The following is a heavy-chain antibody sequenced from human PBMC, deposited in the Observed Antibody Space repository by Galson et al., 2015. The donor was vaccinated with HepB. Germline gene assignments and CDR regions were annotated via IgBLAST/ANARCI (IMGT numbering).Heavy chain of an antibody. CDR1: GFIFSGSG. Sequence: SLRLSCAASGFIFSGSGIHWVRQAPGKGLEWVSAISGSGGSTYYADSVKGRFTISRDNSKNTLYLQMNSLRAEDTAVYYCAKTLWFGELFFDYWGQGTLVTVSS. J-gene: IGHJ4*02. D-gene: IGHD3-10*01. CDR3: AKTLWFGELFFDY. V-gene: IGHV3-23*01. CDR2: ISGSGGST.